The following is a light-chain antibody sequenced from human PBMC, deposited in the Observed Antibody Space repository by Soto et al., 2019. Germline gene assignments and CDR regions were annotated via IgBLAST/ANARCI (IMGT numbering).Light chain of an antibody. V-gene: IGLV2-8*01. Sequence: QSVLTQPPSASGSPGQSVTLSCTGTSSDVGAYDFVSWYQQHPGKAPKLVIFEVSKRPSGVPDRFSGSKSGNTAPLTVSGLQAEDEADYYCSSFRSSSTSYVFGTGTKVTVL. CDR1: SSDVGAYDF. J-gene: IGLJ1*01. CDR3: SSFRSSSTSYV. CDR2: EVS.